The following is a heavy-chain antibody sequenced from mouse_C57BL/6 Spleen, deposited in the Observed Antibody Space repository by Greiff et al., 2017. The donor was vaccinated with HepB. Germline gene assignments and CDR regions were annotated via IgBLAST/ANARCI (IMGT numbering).Heavy chain of an antibody. Sequence: VQLQQSGPELVKPGASVKISCKASGYAFSSSWMNWVKQRPGKGLEWIGRIYPGDGDTNNNGKFKGKATLTADKSSSTAYMQLSSLTSEDSAVYFCARGGLRRYFDYWGQSTTLTVSS. J-gene: IGHJ2*01. CDR3: ARGGLRRYFDY. D-gene: IGHD2-4*01. V-gene: IGHV1-82*01. CDR2: IYPGDGDT. CDR1: GYAFSSSW.